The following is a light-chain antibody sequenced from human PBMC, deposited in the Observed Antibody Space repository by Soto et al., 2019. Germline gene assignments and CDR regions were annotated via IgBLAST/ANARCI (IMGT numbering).Light chain of an antibody. Sequence: QSVLTQSPSASASLGASVKLTCTLSSGHSSYAIAWHQQQPEKGPRYLMKLNSDGSHNKGDGIPDRFSGSSSGAERYLTISSLQSEYEADYYCQTWGTGIQVFGGGTQLTVL. CDR2: LNSDGSH. V-gene: IGLV4-69*02. CDR3: QTWGTGIQV. J-gene: IGLJ7*01. CDR1: SGHSSYA.